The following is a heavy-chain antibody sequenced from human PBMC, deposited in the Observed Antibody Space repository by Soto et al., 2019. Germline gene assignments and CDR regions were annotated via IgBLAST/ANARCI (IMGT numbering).Heavy chain of an antibody. D-gene: IGHD3-22*01. J-gene: IGHJ5*02. CDR2: ISGSGGST. CDR1: GFTFSSYA. Sequence: EVQLLESGGGLVQPGGSLRLSCAASGFTFSSYAMSWVRQAPGKGLEWVSAISGSGGSTYYADSVKGRFTISRDNSKNTLYLQMNSLRAEDTAVYYCARGYYYDSSGYYVWFDPWGQGTLVTVSS. CDR3: ARGYYYDSSGYYVWFDP. V-gene: IGHV3-23*01.